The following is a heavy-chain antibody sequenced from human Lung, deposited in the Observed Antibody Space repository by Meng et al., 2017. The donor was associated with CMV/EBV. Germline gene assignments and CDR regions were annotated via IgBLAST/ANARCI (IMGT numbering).Heavy chain of an antibody. J-gene: IGHJ5*02. CDR1: GGSISSYY. V-gene: IGHV4-59*01. CDR3: AREEGIGGFDP. D-gene: IGHD3-10*01. CDR2: IYYSGST. Sequence: VQLQESGRGLVKPWETLSLTCTVSGGSISSYYWSWIRQPPGKGLEWIGYIYYSGSTNYNPSLKSRVTISVDTSKNQFSLKLSSVTAADTAVYHCAREEGIGGFDPWGQGTLVTVSS.